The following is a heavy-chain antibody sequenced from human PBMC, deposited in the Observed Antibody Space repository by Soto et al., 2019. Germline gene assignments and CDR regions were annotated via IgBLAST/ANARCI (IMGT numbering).Heavy chain of an antibody. D-gene: IGHD5-12*01. CDR3: AREGYTDNWFDP. V-gene: IGHV1-3*01. J-gene: IGHJ5*02. CDR1: GYTFTSYA. CDR2: INAGNGNT. Sequence: ASVKVSCKASGYTFTSYAMHWVRQAPGQRLEWMGWINAGNGNTKYSQKFQGRVTITRDTSASTAYMELSSLRSEDTAVYYCAREGYTDNWFDPWGQGTRVTVSS.